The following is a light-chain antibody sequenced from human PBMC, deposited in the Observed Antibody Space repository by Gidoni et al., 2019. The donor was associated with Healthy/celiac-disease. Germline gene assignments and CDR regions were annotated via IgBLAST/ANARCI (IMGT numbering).Light chain of an antibody. V-gene: IGKV3-20*01. CDR2: GAS. Sequence: EMVLTQSPGTLSLSPGERATLSCRASQSVSSSYLAWYQQKPGQAPRLLIYGASSRATGIPDRFSGSGSGTDFTLTISRLEPEDVAVYYCQQYRSSHWTFGQGTKVEIK. CDR1: QSVSSSY. CDR3: QQYRSSHWT. J-gene: IGKJ1*01.